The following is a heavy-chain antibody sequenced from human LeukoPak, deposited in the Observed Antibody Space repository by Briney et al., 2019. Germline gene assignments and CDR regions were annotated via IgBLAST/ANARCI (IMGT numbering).Heavy chain of an antibody. CDR3: AKARSDFWRAQNE. CDR2: ISASGGST. V-gene: IGHV3-23*01. CDR1: GFTFNNYA. D-gene: IGHD3-3*01. Sequence: PGGSLRLSCAASGFTFNNYAMSWVRQAPGKGLEWVSDISASGGSTDYADSVKGRFTISRDNSKNTLHLQMNSLRAEDTAIYYCAKARSDFWRAQNEWGQGTLVTVSS. J-gene: IGHJ4*02.